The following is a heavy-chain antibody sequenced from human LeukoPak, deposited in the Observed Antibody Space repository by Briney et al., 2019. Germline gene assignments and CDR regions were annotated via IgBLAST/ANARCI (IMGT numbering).Heavy chain of an antibody. CDR1: GYTFTGYY. Sequence: ASVKVSCKASGYTFTGYYMHWVRQAPGQGLEWMGWISAYNGNTNYAQKLQGRVTMTTDTSTSTAYMELRSLRSDDTAVYYCARDESITIFGVIANWFDPWGQGTLVTVSS. CDR3: ARDESITIFGVIANWFDP. J-gene: IGHJ5*02. CDR2: ISAYNGNT. D-gene: IGHD3-3*01. V-gene: IGHV1-18*04.